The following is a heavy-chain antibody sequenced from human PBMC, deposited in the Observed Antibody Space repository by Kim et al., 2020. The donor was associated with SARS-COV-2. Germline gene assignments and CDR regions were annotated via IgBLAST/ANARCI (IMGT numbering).Heavy chain of an antibody. V-gene: IGHV3-7*03. J-gene: IGHJ4*02. CDR3: ASVLQSGYYHD. CDR1: GFMFSSYW. D-gene: IGHD3-3*01. Sequence: GGSLRLSCAASGFMFSSYWMSWVRQAPGKGLEWVASIKQDGSDIHYVDSVEGRFTISRDNAENSLYLQMNSLRAEDTAVYHCASVLQSGYYHDWGQGTQVTVSS. CDR2: IKQDGSDI.